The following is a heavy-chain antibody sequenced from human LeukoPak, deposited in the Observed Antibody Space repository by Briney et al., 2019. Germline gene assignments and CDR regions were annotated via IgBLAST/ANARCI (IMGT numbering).Heavy chain of an antibody. CDR3: ARVSTDYGDHTYF. CDR1: GGSFSDYY. Sequence: SETLSLTCAVFGGSFSDYYWSWVRQPPGKGLEWIGSIFHSGNTYYNPSLKSRVTISVDTSKNQFSLKLSSVTAADTAVYYCARVSTDYGDHTYFWGQGTLVTVSS. V-gene: IGHV4-34*12. CDR2: IFHSGNT. D-gene: IGHD4-17*01. J-gene: IGHJ4*02.